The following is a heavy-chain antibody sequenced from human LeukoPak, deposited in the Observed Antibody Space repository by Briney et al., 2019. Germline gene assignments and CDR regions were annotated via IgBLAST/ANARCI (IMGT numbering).Heavy chain of an antibody. CDR2: MSGVGVST. V-gene: IGHV3-23*01. CDR3: AKVRTGHYFDY. D-gene: IGHD3/OR15-3a*01. J-gene: IGHJ4*02. CDR1: GFTFTNFA. Sequence: PGGSLRLSCTASGFTFTNFAMSWVRQAPGKGLEWVSSMSGVGVSTYYADSVKGRFTISRDNSKNTLYLQMHSLRAEDTAVYYCAKVRTGHYFDYWGQGTPVTVSS.